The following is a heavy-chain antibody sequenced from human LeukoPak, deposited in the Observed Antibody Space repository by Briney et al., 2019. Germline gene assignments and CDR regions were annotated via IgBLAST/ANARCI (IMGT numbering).Heavy chain of an antibody. V-gene: IGHV3-74*01. D-gene: IGHD5-18*01. Sequence: GGSLRLSCAAPGFTFTTYWMHWVRQAPGKGLVWVSHINSDGSITSYADSVKGRFTISRDNAKNTLYLQMNSLRAEDTAVYYCARDAVDTANAVWGQGTTVTVSS. J-gene: IGHJ6*02. CDR1: GFTFTTYW. CDR2: INSDGSIT. CDR3: ARDAVDTANAV.